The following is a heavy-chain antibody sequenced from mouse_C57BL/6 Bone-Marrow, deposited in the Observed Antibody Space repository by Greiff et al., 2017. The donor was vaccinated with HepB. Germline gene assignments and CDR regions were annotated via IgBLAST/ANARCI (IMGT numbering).Heavy chain of an antibody. Sequence: VKLMESGAELARPGASVKLSCKASGYTFTSYGISWVKQRTGQGLEGIGEIYPRSGNTYYNEKFKGKATLTADKSSSTAYMELRSLTSEDSAVYFCARSGYDYSYWYFDVWGTGTTVTVSS. CDR2: IYPRSGNT. J-gene: IGHJ1*03. CDR1: GYTFTSYG. V-gene: IGHV1-81*01. CDR3: ARSGYDYSYWYFDV. D-gene: IGHD2-4*01.